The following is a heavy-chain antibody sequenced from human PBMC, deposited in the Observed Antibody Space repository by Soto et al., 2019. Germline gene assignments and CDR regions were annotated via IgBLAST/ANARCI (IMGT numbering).Heavy chain of an antibody. V-gene: IGHV3-33*01. CDR3: ASWAGPYYYGMDV. CDR2: IWYDGSNK. J-gene: IGHJ6*02. Sequence: QVQLVESGGGVVQPGRSLRLSCAASGFTFSSYGMHWVRQAPGKGLEWVAVIWYDGSNKYYADSVKGRFTISRDNSKNTLYLQMNSLRAEDTAVYYCASWAGPYYYGMDVWGQGTTVTVPS. D-gene: IGHD6-19*01. CDR1: GFTFSSYG.